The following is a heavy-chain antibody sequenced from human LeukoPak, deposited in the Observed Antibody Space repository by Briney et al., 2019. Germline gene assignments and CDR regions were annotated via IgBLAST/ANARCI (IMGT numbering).Heavy chain of an antibody. D-gene: IGHD2-8*02. V-gene: IGHV4-34*01. Sequence: SETLSLTCAVYGGSFSGYYWSWIRQPPGKGLEWIWEINHSGSTNYNPSLKSRVTISVDTSKNQFSLKLSSVTAADTAVYYCARILVVYARNNWFDPWGQGTLVTVSS. CDR2: INHSGST. CDR3: ARILVVYARNNWFDP. J-gene: IGHJ5*02. CDR1: GGSFSGYY.